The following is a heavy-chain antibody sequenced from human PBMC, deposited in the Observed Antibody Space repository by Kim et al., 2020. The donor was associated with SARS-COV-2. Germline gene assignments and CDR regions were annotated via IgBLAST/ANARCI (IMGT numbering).Heavy chain of an antibody. CDR2: NT. D-gene: IGHD2-8*02. V-gene: IGHV1-3*01. CDR3: ARDLFHTGFDY. Sequence: NTEISPQFQGRVTFTRDTSANTASMELSSLGSEDTAVYYCARDLFHTGFDYWGQGTLVAVSS. J-gene: IGHJ4*02.